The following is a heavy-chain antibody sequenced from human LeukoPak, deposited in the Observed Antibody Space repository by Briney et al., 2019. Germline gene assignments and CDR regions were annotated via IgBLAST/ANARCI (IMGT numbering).Heavy chain of an antibody. J-gene: IGHJ4*02. CDR2: INPSGGST. V-gene: IGHV1-46*01. CDR1: GYTFTSYY. CDR3: ARDSGGSGSYYNEADF. Sequence: ASVKVSCKASGYTFTSYYMHWVRQAPGQGLEWMGIINPSGGSTRYAQKLQGRVTMTRDTSTSTVYMELSSLRSEDTAVYYCARDSGGSGSYYNEADFWGQGTLVTVSS. D-gene: IGHD3-10*01.